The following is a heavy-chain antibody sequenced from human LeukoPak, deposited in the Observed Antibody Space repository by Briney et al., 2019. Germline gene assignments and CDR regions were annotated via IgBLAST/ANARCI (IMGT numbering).Heavy chain of an antibody. CDR2: IYHSGST. D-gene: IGHD3-10*01. V-gene: IGHV4-30-2*01. Sequence: SQTLSLTCTVSGGSISSGGYYWSWIRQPPRKGLEWIGYIYHSGSTYYNPSLKSRVTMSVDTSKNQFSLKLSSVTAADTAVYYCARGGLDYYYYYMDVWGKGTTVTVSS. CDR1: GGSISSGGYY. J-gene: IGHJ6*03. CDR3: ARGGLDYYYYYMDV.